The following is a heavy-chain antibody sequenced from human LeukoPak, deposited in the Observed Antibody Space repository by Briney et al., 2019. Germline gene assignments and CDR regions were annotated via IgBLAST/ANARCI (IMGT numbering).Heavy chain of an antibody. CDR3: ARESGCTNGVCLGYDY. CDR1: GYTFTGYY. J-gene: IGHJ4*02. Sequence: GASVKVSCKASGYTFTGYYMHWVRQAPGQGLEWMGWINAGNGNTKYSQEFQGRVTITRDTSASTAYMELSSLRSEDMAVYYCARESGCTNGVCLGYDYWGQGTLVTVSS. D-gene: IGHD2-8*01. V-gene: IGHV1-3*03. CDR2: INAGNGNT.